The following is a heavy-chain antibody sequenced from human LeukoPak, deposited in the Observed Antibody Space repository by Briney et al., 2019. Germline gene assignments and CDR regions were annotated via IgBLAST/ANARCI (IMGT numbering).Heavy chain of an antibody. CDR2: MSPKSANT. Sequence: GASVKVSCKASGYTFTSYDINWVRQASGQGLEWMGWMSPKSANTGYVQKFQGRVTITRDTSISTAYMELSSLTSEDTAVYYCARAQGSYYHYYMDVWGKGTTVTVSS. V-gene: IGHV1-8*03. J-gene: IGHJ6*03. CDR3: ARAQGSYYHYYMDV. CDR1: GYTFTSYD. D-gene: IGHD1-26*01.